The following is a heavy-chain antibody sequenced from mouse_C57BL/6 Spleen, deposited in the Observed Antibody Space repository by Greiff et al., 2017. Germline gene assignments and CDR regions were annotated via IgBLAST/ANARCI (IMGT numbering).Heavy chain of an antibody. D-gene: IGHD6-1*01. J-gene: IGHJ3*01. V-gene: IGHV1-18*01. CDR1: GYTFTDYN. Sequence: VQLQQSGPELVKPGASVKIPCKASGYTFTDYNMDWVKQSHGKSLEWIGDINPNNGGTIYNQKFKGKATLTVDKSSSTAYMELRSLTSEDTAVYYCARRRGRQPLAWFAYWGQGTLVTVSA. CDR2: INPNNGGT. CDR3: ARRRGRQPLAWFAY.